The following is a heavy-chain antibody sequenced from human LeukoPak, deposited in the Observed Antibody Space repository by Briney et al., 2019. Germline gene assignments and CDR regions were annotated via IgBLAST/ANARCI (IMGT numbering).Heavy chain of an antibody. CDR1: GYTFTSYY. V-gene: IGHV1-46*01. D-gene: IGHD6-13*01. CDR3: AREDIAAASTPDAFDI. CDR2: INPSGGST. Sequence: ASVKVSCKASGYTFTSYYKHWVRQAPGQGLEWMGIINPSGGSTSYAQKFQGRVTMTRDTSTSTVYMELSSLRSEDTAVYYCAREDIAAASTPDAFDIWGQGTMVTVSS. J-gene: IGHJ3*02.